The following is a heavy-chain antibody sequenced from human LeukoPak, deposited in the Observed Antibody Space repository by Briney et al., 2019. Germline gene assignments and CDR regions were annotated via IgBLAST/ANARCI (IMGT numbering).Heavy chain of an antibody. CDR3: ARVLDYYDSSGYGGDWFDP. CDR1: GYTFTSYG. V-gene: IGHV1-18*01. D-gene: IGHD3-22*01. CDR2: ISAYNGNT. J-gene: IGHJ5*02. Sequence: ASVKVSCKASGYTFTSYGISWVRQAPGQGLEWMGWISAYNGNTNYAQKLQGRVTMTTDTSTSIAYMELRSLRSDDTAVYYCARVLDYYDSSGYGGDWFDPWGQGTLVTVSS.